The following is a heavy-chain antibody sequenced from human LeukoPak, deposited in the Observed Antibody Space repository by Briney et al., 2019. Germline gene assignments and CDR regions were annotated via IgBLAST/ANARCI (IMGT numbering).Heavy chain of an antibody. D-gene: IGHD3-9*01. CDR2: IFHTGRT. CDR3: ARRLAYYDILTGSYNWFDP. J-gene: IGHJ5*02. Sequence: SETLSLTCVVSGGSISDTNYWSWVRQSPGKGLEWIGEIFHTGRTNSNPSLKSRATLSVDKSKNQFSLKLSSVTAADTAVYYCARRLAYYDILTGSYNWFDPWGQGTLVTVSS. CDR1: GGSISDTNY. V-gene: IGHV4-4*02.